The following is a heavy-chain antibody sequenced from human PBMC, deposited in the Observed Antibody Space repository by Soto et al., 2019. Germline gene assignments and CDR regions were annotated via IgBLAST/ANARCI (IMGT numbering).Heavy chain of an antibody. Sequence: ASVKVSCKASGYTFTSYGISWVRQAPGQGLEWMGWISAYNGNTNYAQKLQGRVTMTTDTSTSTAYMELRSLRSDDTAVYYCARDLADYDFWSGYHPHFDYWGQGTLVTVSS. J-gene: IGHJ4*02. CDR1: GYTFTSYG. CDR2: ISAYNGNT. V-gene: IGHV1-18*01. D-gene: IGHD3-3*01. CDR3: ARDLADYDFWSGYHPHFDY.